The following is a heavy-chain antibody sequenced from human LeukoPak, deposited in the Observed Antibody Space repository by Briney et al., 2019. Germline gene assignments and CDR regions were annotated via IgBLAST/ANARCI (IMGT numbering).Heavy chain of an antibody. V-gene: IGHV3-23*01. CDR3: AKIIIGSTWQLDH. D-gene: IGHD6-13*01. CDR1: GFTFTTCA. J-gene: IGHJ4*02. CDR2: ISGSGGRT. Sequence: GGSPRLSCAASGFTFTTCAMNWVRQAPGKGLEWVSGISGSGGRTYYADSVKGRLTISRDNSKNTLYLQMSSLRVEDTAVYYCAKIIIGSTWQLDHWGQGTLVTVSS.